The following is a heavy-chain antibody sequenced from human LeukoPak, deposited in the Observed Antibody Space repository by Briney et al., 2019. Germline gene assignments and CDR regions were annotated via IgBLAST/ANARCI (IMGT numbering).Heavy chain of an antibody. V-gene: IGHV3-21*01. CDR3: ARVDYDVSTGYQNYFEF. J-gene: IGHJ4*02. CDR1: GFTVINNY. Sequence: KPGGSLRLSCAASGFTVINNYMSWVRQAPGKGLEWVSSISSSSAYINYADSVKGRFTISRDNAKNSLYLQMNSLRAEDTAVYYCARVDYDVSTGYQNYFEFWGQGTLVTVSS. D-gene: IGHD3-9*01. CDR2: ISSSSAYI.